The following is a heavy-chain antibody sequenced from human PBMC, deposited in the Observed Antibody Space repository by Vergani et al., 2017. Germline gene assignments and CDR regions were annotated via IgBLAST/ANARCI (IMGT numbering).Heavy chain of an antibody. J-gene: IGHJ6*03. Sequence: QVQLQESGPGVVKPSQTLSLTCAVSGGSISSGDHCWSWLRQPPGKVLEWIGYIFYSGTTYDNPSLRSRLTISVDTSQNQSSLKLRSVTAADTAVYYCARVDTQVPSTSHFYYMDVWGKGTTVVVSS. CDR3: ARVDTQVPSTSHFYYMDV. D-gene: IGHD2/OR15-2a*01. CDR2: IFYSGTT. V-gene: IGHV4-31*11. CDR1: GGSISSGDHC.